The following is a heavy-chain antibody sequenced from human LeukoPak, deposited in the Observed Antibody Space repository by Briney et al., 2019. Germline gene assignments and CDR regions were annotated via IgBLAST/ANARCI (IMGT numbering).Heavy chain of an antibody. CDR1: GFTFSSYG. CDR3: ARDGYTVTTVMGAFDI. CDR2: IWYDGSNY. Sequence: GGSLRLSCAASGFTFSSYGMHWVRQAPGKGLEWVVVIWYDGSNYYYADSVKGRFTISRDNSKNTLYLQVNSLRAEDTAVYYCARDGYTVTTVMGAFDIWGQGTMVTVSS. V-gene: IGHV3-33*08. J-gene: IGHJ3*02. D-gene: IGHD4-17*01.